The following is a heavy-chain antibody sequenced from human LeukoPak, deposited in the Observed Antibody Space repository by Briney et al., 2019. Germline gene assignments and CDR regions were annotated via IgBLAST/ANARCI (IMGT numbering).Heavy chain of an antibody. CDR3: ASQYSYGGYYFDY. J-gene: IGHJ4*02. CDR1: GGSISSSSYY. CDR2: IYYSGST. V-gene: IGHV4-39*01. Sequence: SETLSLTCTVSGGSISSSSYYWGWIRQPPGKGLEWIGSIYYSGSTYYNPSLKSRVTISVDTSKNQFSLKLSSVTAADTAVYYCASQYSYGGYYFDYWGQGTLVTVSS. D-gene: IGHD5-18*01.